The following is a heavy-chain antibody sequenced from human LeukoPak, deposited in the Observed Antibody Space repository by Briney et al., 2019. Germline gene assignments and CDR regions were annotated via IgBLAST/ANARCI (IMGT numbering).Heavy chain of an antibody. J-gene: IGHJ4*02. D-gene: IGHD3-22*01. CDR2: IHHNGST. CDR3: ARPDYHSSASYYGPFDY. V-gene: IGHV4-39*02. Sequence: SETLSLTCTVSGGSISSVSYYWGWIRQPPGKGLEWIGSIHHNGSTHYNPSLKSRVTISVDTSKNHFSLTLSSVTAADTAVYFCARPDYHSSASYYGPFDYWGQGSLVTVSS. CDR1: GGSISSVSYY.